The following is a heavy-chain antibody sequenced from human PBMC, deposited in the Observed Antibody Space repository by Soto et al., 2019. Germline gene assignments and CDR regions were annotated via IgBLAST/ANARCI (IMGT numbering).Heavy chain of an antibody. CDR2: ISNSGSTM. CDR3: ARDPYFACDY. CDR1: GFTFGDYY. Sequence: QVQLVESGGGLVKPGGSLRLSCAASGFTFGDYYMSWIRQAPGKGLQWVAYISNSGSTMNYADSVKGRFTISRDNAKNSLYLQMNSLRAEGTAVYYCARDPYFACDYWGQGTLVTVSS. J-gene: IGHJ4*02. V-gene: IGHV3-11*01. D-gene: IGHD3-9*01.